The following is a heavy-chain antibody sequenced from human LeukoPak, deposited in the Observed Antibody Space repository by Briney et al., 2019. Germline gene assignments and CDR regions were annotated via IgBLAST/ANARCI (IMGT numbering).Heavy chain of an antibody. Sequence: GGSLRLSCAASGFTFSSYGMSWVRQAPGKGLEWVSTISGSGGSTYYADSVKGRFTISRDNSKNTLYLQMNSLRAEDTAVYYCAKGSMIVVVTIDYWGQGTLVTVSS. CDR2: ISGSGGST. J-gene: IGHJ4*02. CDR1: GFTFSSYG. D-gene: IGHD3-22*01. CDR3: AKGSMIVVVTIDY. V-gene: IGHV3-23*01.